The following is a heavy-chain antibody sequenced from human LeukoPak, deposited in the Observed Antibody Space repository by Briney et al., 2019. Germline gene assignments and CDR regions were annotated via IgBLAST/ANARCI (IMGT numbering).Heavy chain of an antibody. D-gene: IGHD3-22*01. CDR2: IYYSGST. Sequence: SETLSLTCTVSGGSISTYYWSWIRQHPGKGLEWIGYIYYSGSTYYNPSLKSRVTISVDTSKNQFSLKLSSVTAADTAVYYCARDGEGSYYDSSGYAPHAFDIWGQGTMVTVSS. CDR1: GGSISTYY. V-gene: IGHV4-59*06. CDR3: ARDGEGSYYDSSGYAPHAFDI. J-gene: IGHJ3*02.